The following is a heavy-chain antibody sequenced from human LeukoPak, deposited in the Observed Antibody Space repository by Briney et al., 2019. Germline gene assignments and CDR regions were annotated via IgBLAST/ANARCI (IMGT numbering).Heavy chain of an antibody. CDR2: FDPEDGET. Sequence: GASVKVSCKASGYTFTSYDINWVRQATGKGLEWMGGFDPEDGETIYAQKFQGRVTMTEDTSTDTAYMELSSLRSEDTAVYYCATGAVPADDPNWFDPWGQGTLVTVSS. CDR1: GYTFTSYD. D-gene: IGHD2-2*01. CDR3: ATGAVPADDPNWFDP. V-gene: IGHV1-24*01. J-gene: IGHJ5*02.